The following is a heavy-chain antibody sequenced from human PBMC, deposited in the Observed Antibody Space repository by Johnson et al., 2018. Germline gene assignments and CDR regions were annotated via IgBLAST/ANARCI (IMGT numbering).Heavy chain of an antibody. V-gene: IGHV3-21*01. CDR2: ISSSRSYI. J-gene: IGHJ3*02. CDR1: GFTFSSYN. D-gene: IGHD4-17*01. Sequence: VQLVQSGGGLVKPGGSLRLSCAASGFTFSSYNINWVRQAPGKGLEWVSSISSSRSYIYYADSVKGRFTISRDNAKNSLYLQMNSQRAEDTAVYYCAKDKVHYGDYGGAFDIWGQGTMVTVSS. CDR3: AKDKVHYGDYGGAFDI.